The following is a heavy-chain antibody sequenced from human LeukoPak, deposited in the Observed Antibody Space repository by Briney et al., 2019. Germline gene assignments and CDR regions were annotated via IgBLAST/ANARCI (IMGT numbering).Heavy chain of an antibody. CDR1: GGSISSSNW. CDR3: ARRLSQYYDFWSGYYVGAFDI. Sequence: SGTLSLTCAVSGGSISSSNWWSWVRRPPGKGLEWIGEIYHSGSTNYNPSLKSRVTISVDKSKNQFSLKLSSVTAADTAVYYCARRLSQYYDFWSGYYVGAFDIWGQGTMVTVSS. J-gene: IGHJ3*02. D-gene: IGHD3-3*01. CDR2: IYHSGST. V-gene: IGHV4-4*02.